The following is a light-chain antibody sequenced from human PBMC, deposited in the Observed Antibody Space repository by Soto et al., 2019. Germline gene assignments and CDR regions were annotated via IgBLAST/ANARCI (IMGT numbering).Light chain of an antibody. CDR3: QQRSNWPPSLT. CDR2: GAS. V-gene: IGKV3D-20*02. J-gene: IGKJ4*01. Sequence: EIGLTQSPGTLSLSPGERATLSCRASQSVSSSYLAWYQQKPGQAPRLLIYGASSRATGIPDRFSGSGSGTDFTLTISSLEPEDFAVYYCQQRSNWPPSLTFGGGTKVDIK. CDR1: QSVSSSY.